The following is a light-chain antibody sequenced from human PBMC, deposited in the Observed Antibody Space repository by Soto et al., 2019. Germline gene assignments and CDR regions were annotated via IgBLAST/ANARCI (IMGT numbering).Light chain of an antibody. CDR3: QVWDNVDNHIYV. V-gene: IGLV3-21*02. Sequence: SYELTQPPSVSVAPGQTATISCGENNIDSRTVHWYQQKPGQAPLLVVYDNSFRPSGIPNRFSGSNSGSTATLTISRVEAGDEADYYCQVWDNVDNHIYVFGTGTK. CDR1: NIDSRT. CDR2: DNS. J-gene: IGLJ1*01.